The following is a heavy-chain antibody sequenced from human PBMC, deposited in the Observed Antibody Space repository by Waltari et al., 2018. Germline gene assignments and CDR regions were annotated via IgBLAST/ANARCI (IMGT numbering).Heavy chain of an antibody. CDR1: GYSFTSYW. Sequence: EVQLVQSGAEVKKPGESLRISCKGSGYSFTSYWISWVRQMPGKGLEWMGWIDPSDSYSNYSPSFQGHVTISAYRSVSTAYLQWSSLKASDTAMYYCARQGITMVRGVESYYFDYWGQGTLVTVSS. CDR3: ARQGITMVRGVESYYFDY. V-gene: IGHV5-10-1*03. CDR2: IDPSDSYS. J-gene: IGHJ4*02. D-gene: IGHD3-10*01.